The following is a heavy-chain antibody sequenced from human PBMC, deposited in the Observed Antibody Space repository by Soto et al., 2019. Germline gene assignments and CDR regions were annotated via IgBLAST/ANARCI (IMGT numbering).Heavy chain of an antibody. D-gene: IGHD2-8*01. V-gene: IGHV4-30-4*01. CDR3: TTVRPDRAMLNP. Sequence: QVQLQESGPGLVKPSQTLSLTCTVSGGSISSGDYYWSWIRQPPGKGLEWIGYVDYSGSSYYNPSLKSRVAISVDTAKNQFSLKLSSVTAADTAVYYCTTVRPDRAMLNPLAQGTLVTVSS. CDR2: VDYSGSS. CDR1: GGSISSGDYY. J-gene: IGHJ5*02.